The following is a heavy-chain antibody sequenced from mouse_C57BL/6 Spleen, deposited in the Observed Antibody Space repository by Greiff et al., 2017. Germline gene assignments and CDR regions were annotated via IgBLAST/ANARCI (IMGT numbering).Heavy chain of an antibody. CDR1: GFTFSSYT. J-gene: IGHJ4*01. CDR2: ISGGGGNT. CDR3: ASCPFYYAMDY. V-gene: IGHV5-9*01. Sequence: DVMLVESGGGLVKPGGSLKLSCAASGFTFSSYTMSWVRQTPEKRLEWVATISGGGGNTYYPDSVKGRFTISRDNAKNTLYLQMSSLRSEDTALYYCASCPFYYAMDYWGQGTSVTVSS.